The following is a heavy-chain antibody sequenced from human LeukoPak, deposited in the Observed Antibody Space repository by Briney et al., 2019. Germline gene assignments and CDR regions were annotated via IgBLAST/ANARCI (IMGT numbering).Heavy chain of an antibody. CDR1: GFTFSGSA. CDR3: TSQFGESKGVDY. V-gene: IGHV3-73*01. CDR2: IRSKANSYAT. J-gene: IGHJ4*02. Sequence: GGSLRLSCAASGFTFSGSAMHWVRQASGKGLEWVGRIRSKANSYATAYAASVKGRFTSSRDDSKNTAYLQMNSLKTEDTAVYYCTSQFGESKGVDYWGQGTLVTVSS. D-gene: IGHD3-10*01.